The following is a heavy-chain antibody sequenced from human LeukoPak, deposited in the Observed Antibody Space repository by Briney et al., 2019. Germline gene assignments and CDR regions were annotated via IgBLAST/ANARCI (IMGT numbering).Heavy chain of an antibody. CDR1: GGTFISYA. V-gene: IGHV1-69*13. Sequence: SVKVSCKASGGTFISYAISWVRQAPGQGLEWMGGIIPIFGTANYAQKFQGRVTITADESTSTAYMELSSLRSEDTAVYYCARADLTNSGYDTYYYYYYMDVWGKGTTVTVSS. D-gene: IGHD5-12*01. J-gene: IGHJ6*03. CDR3: ARADLTNSGYDTYYYYYYMDV. CDR2: IIPIFGTA.